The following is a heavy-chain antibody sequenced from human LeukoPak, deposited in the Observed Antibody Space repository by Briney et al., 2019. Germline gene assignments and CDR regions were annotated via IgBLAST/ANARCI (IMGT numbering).Heavy chain of an antibody. CDR1: GFTFRSYA. J-gene: IGHJ6*03. D-gene: IGHD6-13*01. V-gene: IGHV3-23*01. Sequence: GGSLRLSCAASGFTFRSYAMSWVRQAPGKGLEWVSAISGSGGSTYYADSVKGRFTISRDNSKNTLYLQMNSLRAEDTAVYYCAKGIAAAEGYYYYYYMDVWGKGTTVTVSS. CDR2: ISGSGGST. CDR3: AKGIAAAEGYYYYYYMDV.